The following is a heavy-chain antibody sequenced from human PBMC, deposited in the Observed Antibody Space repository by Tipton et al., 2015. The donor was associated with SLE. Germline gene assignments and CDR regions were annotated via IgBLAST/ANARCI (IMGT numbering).Heavy chain of an antibody. CDR3: ARATNAEGVFDY. V-gene: IGHV4-59*01. CDR2: IYYGGST. Sequence: TLSLTCTVSGGSIDGYYWTWIRQPPGKGLEWIGNIYYGGSTNYNPSLKSRLSISVDTLKKQFSLKLSSMTAADTAVYYCARATNAEGVFDYWGQGTLVTVSS. D-gene: IGHD2-2*01. CDR1: GGSIDGYY. J-gene: IGHJ4*02.